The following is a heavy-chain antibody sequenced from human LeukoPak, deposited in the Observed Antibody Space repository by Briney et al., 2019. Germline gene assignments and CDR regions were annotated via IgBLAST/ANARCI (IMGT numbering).Heavy chain of an antibody. CDR1: GFTFSSYW. CDR2: INRDGSEQ. Sequence: GGSLRLSCEVSGFTFSSYWMTWARHIPGTGLERVANINRDGSEQHYVESVKGRFTISRDNGRNSLYLQMDSLRVDDTAVYYCAKVGAWELQRVFENWGQGTLVTVSS. D-gene: IGHD1-26*01. V-gene: IGHV3-7*01. J-gene: IGHJ4*02. CDR3: AKVGAWELQRVFEN.